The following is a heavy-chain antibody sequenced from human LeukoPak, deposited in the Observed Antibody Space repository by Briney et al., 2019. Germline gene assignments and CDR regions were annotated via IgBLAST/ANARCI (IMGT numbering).Heavy chain of an antibody. D-gene: IGHD1-26*01. Sequence: GGSLRLSCAASGFTFSGFWMSWVRQAPGKGPEWVANIKEDGSVKQYVDSVKGRFTISRDNAKNSLYLQTNSLRAEDTAVYYCASPAWDHHDDFDYWGQGILVTVSS. CDR2: IKEDGSVK. CDR1: GFTFSGFW. J-gene: IGHJ4*02. CDR3: ASPAWDHHDDFDY. V-gene: IGHV3-7*05.